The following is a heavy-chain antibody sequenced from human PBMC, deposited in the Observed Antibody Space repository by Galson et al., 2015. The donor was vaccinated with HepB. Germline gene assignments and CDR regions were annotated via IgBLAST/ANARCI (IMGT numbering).Heavy chain of an antibody. Sequence: SVKVSCKASGYTFTNSAMHWVRQAPGQGLEWMGRINTNTGNPTYAQGFTERFVFSLDTSVSTAYLQISSLKAGDTAVYYFARVYGSGSYYRIDYWGQGTLVTVSS. CDR1: GYTFTNSA. CDR2: INTNTGNP. CDR3: ARVYGSGSYYRIDY. D-gene: IGHD3-10*01. V-gene: IGHV7-4-1*02. J-gene: IGHJ4*02.